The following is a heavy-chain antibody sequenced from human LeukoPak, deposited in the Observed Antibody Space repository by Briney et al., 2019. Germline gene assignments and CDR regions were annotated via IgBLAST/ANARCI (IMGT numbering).Heavy chain of an antibody. Sequence: SQTLSLTCAVSGGSISSGGYPWSWIRQPPGKGLEWIGYIYHSGSTYYNPSLKSRVTISVDRSKNQFSLKLSSVTAADTAVYYCARQYYDILTGYRYGMDVWGQGTTVTVSS. CDR2: IYHSGST. V-gene: IGHV4-30-2*01. CDR1: GGSISSGGYP. J-gene: IGHJ6*02. CDR3: ARQYYDILTGYRYGMDV. D-gene: IGHD3-9*01.